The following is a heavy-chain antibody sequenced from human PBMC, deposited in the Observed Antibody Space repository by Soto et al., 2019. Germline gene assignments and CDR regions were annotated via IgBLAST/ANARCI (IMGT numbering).Heavy chain of an antibody. D-gene: IGHD1-26*01. CDR1: GGSISSYY. CDR3: ARIYGVGTNYYYMDV. J-gene: IGHJ6*03. CDR2: IYYSETT. V-gene: IGHV4-59*08. Sequence: QVQLQESGPGLVKPSETLSLTCSVSGGSISSYYWSWIRQPPGKGLEWIGYIYYSETTNYNPSLKSRVTISIDTSKNQFSLKLSSVTAADTAVYYCARIYGVGTNYYYMDVWDKGTTVTVSS.